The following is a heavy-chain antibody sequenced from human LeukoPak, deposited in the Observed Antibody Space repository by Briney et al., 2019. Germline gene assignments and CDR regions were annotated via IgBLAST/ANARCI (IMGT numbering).Heavy chain of an antibody. CDR1: GFTFSGYW. Sequence: PGGSLRLSCAASGFTFSGYWMSWVRQAPGKGLEWVANIKQDGSEKYYVDSVKGRFTISRDNAKNSLYLQMNSLRAEDTAVYYCARDGWFGGSYYFDYWGQGTLVTVSS. D-gene: IGHD3-10*01. V-gene: IGHV3-7*01. CDR2: IKQDGSEK. J-gene: IGHJ4*02. CDR3: ARDGWFGGSYYFDY.